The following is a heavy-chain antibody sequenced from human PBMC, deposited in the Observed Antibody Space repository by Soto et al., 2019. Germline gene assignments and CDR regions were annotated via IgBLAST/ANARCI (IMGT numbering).Heavy chain of an antibody. CDR3: AAGITAVEMATIRSAFDI. CDR2: INHSGST. CDR1: GGSFSGYY. V-gene: IGHV4-34*01. Sequence: SETLSLTCAVYGGSFSGYYWSWIRQPPGKGLEWIGEINHSGSTNYNPSLKSRVTISVDTSKNQFSLKLSSVTAADTAVYYCAAGITAVEMATIRSAFDIWGQGTMLTVSS. J-gene: IGHJ3*02. D-gene: IGHD5-12*01.